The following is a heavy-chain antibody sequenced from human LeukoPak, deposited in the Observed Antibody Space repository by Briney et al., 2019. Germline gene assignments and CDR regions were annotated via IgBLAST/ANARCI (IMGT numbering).Heavy chain of an antibody. CDR3: ARLSYDFWSGYWTIDY. D-gene: IGHD3-3*01. J-gene: IGHJ4*02. CDR2: MNPNSGNT. CDR1: GYTFTSYD. Sequence: WASVKVSCKASGYTFTSYDINWVRQATGQGLEWMGWMNPNSGNTGYAQKFQGRVTMTRNTSISTAYMELSSLGSEDTAVYYCARLSYDFWSGYWTIDYWGQGTLVTVSS. V-gene: IGHV1-8*01.